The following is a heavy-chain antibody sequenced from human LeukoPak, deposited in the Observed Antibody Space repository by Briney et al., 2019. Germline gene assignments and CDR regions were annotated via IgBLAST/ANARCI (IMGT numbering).Heavy chain of an antibody. V-gene: IGHV1-2*02. J-gene: IGHJ6*03. CDR3: ARGNSGYGNYYYYMDV. D-gene: IGHD5-12*01. Sequence: ASVKVSCKASGYTFTGYYMHWVRQAPGQGLEWMGWINPNSGGTNYAQKFQGRVTMTRDTSISTAYMELSSLRSEDTAVYYCARGNSGYGNYYYYMDVWGKGTTVTISS. CDR2: INPNSGGT. CDR1: GYTFTGYY.